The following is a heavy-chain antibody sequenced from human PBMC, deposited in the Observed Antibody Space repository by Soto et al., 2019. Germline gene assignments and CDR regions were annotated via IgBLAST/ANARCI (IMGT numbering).Heavy chain of an antibody. D-gene: IGHD2-15*01. CDR3: TRRGCSGGSCYSPDKNWFDP. CDR1: GFTFGDYA. V-gene: IGHV3-49*03. CDR2: IRSKAYGGTT. Sequence: GGSLRLSCTASGFTFGDYAMSWFRQAPGKGLEWVGFIRSKAYGGTTEYAASVKGRFTISRDDSKSIAYLQTNSLKTEDTAVYYCTRRGCSGGSCYSPDKNWFDPWGQGTLVTVSS. J-gene: IGHJ5*02.